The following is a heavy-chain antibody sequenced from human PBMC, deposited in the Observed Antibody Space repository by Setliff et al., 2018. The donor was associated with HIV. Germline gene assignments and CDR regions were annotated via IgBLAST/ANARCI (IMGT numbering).Heavy chain of an antibody. CDR3: ARGKGGLVGPAEFDY. J-gene: IGHJ4*02. CDR1: GGSFSGYH. D-gene: IGHD1-26*01. Sequence: SETLSLTCAVYGGSFSGYHWNWIRQFPGKGLEWIGEINHTGNTRYNPSLKSRVTMSEETSKNQFSLKLKSVTAADTAIYFCARGKGGLVGPAEFDYWGPGTLVTSP. V-gene: IGHV4-34*01. CDR2: INHTGNT.